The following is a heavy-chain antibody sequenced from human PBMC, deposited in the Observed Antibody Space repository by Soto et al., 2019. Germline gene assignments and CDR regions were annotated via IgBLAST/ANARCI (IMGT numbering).Heavy chain of an antibody. Sequence: GGSLRLSCSASGFTFSTYSMHWVRQAPGKGLEYVSSISSDGGSTHYADSVKGRITISRDNSKSTLYLQMSSLRAEDTAVYYCVKDGLSGYFNGGAFDIWGQGTMVTV. D-gene: IGHD5-12*01. J-gene: IGHJ3*02. CDR2: ISSDGGST. CDR1: GFTFSTYS. V-gene: IGHV3-64D*08. CDR3: VKDGLSGYFNGGAFDI.